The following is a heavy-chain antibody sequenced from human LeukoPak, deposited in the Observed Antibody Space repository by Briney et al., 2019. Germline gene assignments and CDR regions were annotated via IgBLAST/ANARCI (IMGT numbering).Heavy chain of an antibody. V-gene: IGHV4-59*01. D-gene: IGHD6-19*01. CDR3: ARDRSLYSSPDDAFDI. J-gene: IGHJ3*02. CDR2: IYYSGNT. CDR1: GGSISSYY. Sequence: SKTLYLTCTVSGGSISSYYWSWIRQPPGKGLEWIGYIYYSGNTNYNPSLKSRVTISVDTSKNQFSLKLRSVTAADTAVYYCARDRSLYSSPDDAFDIWGQGTMVTVSS.